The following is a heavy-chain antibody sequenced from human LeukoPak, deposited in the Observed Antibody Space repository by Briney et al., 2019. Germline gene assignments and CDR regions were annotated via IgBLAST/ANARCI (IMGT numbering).Heavy chain of an antibody. J-gene: IGHJ6*02. D-gene: IGHD2-21*02. CDR2: IYYSGST. CDR3: ARGAAHCGGDCFTYYYGMDV. V-gene: IGHV4-59*11. Sequence: SETLSLTCTVSGGSISRHYWSWIRQPPGKGLEWIGYIYYSGSTNYNPSLKSRVTISVDTSKNQFSLKLSSVTAADTAVYYCARGAAHCGGDCFTYYYGMDVWGQGTTVTVSS. CDR1: GGSISRHY.